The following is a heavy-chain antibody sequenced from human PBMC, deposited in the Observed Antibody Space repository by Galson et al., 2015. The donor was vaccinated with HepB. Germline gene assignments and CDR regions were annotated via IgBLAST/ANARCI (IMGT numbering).Heavy chain of an antibody. D-gene: IGHD3-9*01. CDR3: ARSPYVVYFDWFWGAFDI. J-gene: IGHJ3*02. CDR1: GYSFPSYW. CDR2: IYPGDSDT. V-gene: IGHV5-51*01. Sequence: QSGAEVKKPGESLKISCKGSGYSFPSYWIGWVRQMPGKGLEWMGIIYPGDSDTRYGPSFQGQVTISADKSISTAYLQWSSLKASDTAMYYCARSPYVVYFDWFWGAFDIWGQGTMVTVSS.